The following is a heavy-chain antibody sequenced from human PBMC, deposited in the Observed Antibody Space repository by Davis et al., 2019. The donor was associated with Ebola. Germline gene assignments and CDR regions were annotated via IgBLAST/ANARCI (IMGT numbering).Heavy chain of an antibody. CDR1: GFTFSSYL. CDR2: IKQDGSEK. CDR3: ASCVVRGVIVD. D-gene: IGHD3-10*01. J-gene: IGHJ4*02. Sequence: GGSLRLSCAASGFTFSSYLMSWVRQAPGKGLERVANIKQDGSEKYYVDSVKGRFTISRDNAKNSLYLQMNRLRAEDTAVYYCASCVVRGVIVDLGQGTLVTVSS. V-gene: IGHV3-7*03.